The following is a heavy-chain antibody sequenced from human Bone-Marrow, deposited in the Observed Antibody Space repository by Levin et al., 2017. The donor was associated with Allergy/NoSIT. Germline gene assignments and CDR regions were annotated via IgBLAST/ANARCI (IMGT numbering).Heavy chain of an antibody. J-gene: IGHJ4*02. CDR2: IYWDDNK. D-gene: IGHD5-12*01. Sequence: SGPTLVKPTQTLTLTCTFSGFSLSISGVGVGWIRQPPGGALEWLALIYWDDNKYYSPSLRSRLTISKDTSKNQVVLTLTNVDPVDTATYFCAHTSKYSGSDLGAYYFDHWGQGTPVTVSS. CDR3: AHTSKYSGSDLGAYYFDH. V-gene: IGHV2-5*02. CDR1: GFSLSISGVG.